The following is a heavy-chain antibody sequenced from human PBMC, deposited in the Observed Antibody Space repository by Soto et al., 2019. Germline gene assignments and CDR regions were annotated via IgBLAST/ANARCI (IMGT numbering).Heavy chain of an antibody. CDR1: GYIFVNYG. J-gene: IGHJ6*02. CDR2: ISPYTGNT. D-gene: IGHD3-16*01. Sequence: QIQLVQSGDEVKKPGASVKVSCKASGYIFVNYGIAWVRQAPGQGLEWMGWISPYTGNTHSASKVQGRLTMTTDTSTSTAYMDLGSLTSDDTAVYYCVMVDNYVTPTPQDVWGQGTTVTVSS. CDR3: VMVDNYVTPTPQDV. V-gene: IGHV1-18*01.